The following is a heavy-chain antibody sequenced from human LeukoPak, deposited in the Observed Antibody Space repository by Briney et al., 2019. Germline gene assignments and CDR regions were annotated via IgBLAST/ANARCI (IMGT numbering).Heavy chain of an antibody. CDR3: AKKKVDVVGNQYYYYYGLDV. J-gene: IGHJ6*02. CDR1: GGSFSGYS. Sequence: PSETLSLTCAFYGGSFSGYSLTWIRQPPGKGLEWIGEINHSGINHFNPSLKSRVTISADTSKKQVFLNLSAVTAADTAVYYCAKKKVDVVGNQYYYYYGLDVWGQGTTVTVSS. V-gene: IGHV4-34*01. CDR2: INHSGIN. D-gene: IGHD2-21*01.